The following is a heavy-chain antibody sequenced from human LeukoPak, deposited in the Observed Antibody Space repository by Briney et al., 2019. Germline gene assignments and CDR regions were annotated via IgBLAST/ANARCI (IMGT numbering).Heavy chain of an antibody. CDR3: AREGYYYDSSGPDY. V-gene: IGHV3-11*04. Sequence: GGSLRLSCAASGFTFSDFQMSWIRQAPGKGLECISYISSSGDTMYYADSVKGRFTISRDNSKNTLYLQMNSLRAEDTAVYYCAREGYYYDSSGPDYWGQGTLVTVSS. J-gene: IGHJ4*02. D-gene: IGHD3-22*01. CDR1: GFTFSDFQ. CDR2: ISSSGDTM.